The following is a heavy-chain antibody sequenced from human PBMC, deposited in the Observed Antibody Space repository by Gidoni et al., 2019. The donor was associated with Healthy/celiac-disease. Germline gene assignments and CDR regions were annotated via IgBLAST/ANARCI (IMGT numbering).Heavy chain of an antibody. D-gene: IGHD2-8*01. J-gene: IGHJ3*02. CDR3: ARVACTNGVCYIYDAFDI. Sequence: EVQLVESGGGLVKPGGSLRLSCAASGFTFSSYSMNWVRQAPGKGLEWVSSISSSSSYIYYADSVKGRFTISRDNAKNSLYLQMNSLRAEDTAVYYCARVACTNGVCYIYDAFDIWGQGTMVTVSS. CDR1: GFTFSSYS. V-gene: IGHV3-21*01. CDR2: ISSSSSYI.